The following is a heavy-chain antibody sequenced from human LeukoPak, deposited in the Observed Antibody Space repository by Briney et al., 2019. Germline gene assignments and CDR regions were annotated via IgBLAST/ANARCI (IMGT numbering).Heavy chain of an antibody. D-gene: IGHD6-13*01. CDR1: GFAFSSYA. CDR2: VSYDGGTK. V-gene: IGHV3-30-3*01. J-gene: IGHJ4*02. Sequence: GGSLRLSCAASGFAFSSYAMHWVRQGPGKGLEWVALVSYDGGTKYYADSVKGRFTIARDNSKNTLHLHMNSLRTEDTAVYYCARVKGGIAAAGNYFDYWGQGTLVTVSS. CDR3: ARVKGGIAAAGNYFDY.